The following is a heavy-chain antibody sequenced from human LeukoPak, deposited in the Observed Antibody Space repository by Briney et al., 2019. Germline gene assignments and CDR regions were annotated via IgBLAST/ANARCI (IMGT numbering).Heavy chain of an antibody. J-gene: IGHJ4*02. CDR3: ARVRHSSGWYGGAGY. V-gene: IGHV1-2*02. CDR2: INPNSGGT. Sequence: GAPVKVSCKASGYTFTGYYMHWVRQAPGQGLEWMGWINPNSGGTNYAQKFQGRVTITRGTSISTAYMELSRLRSDDTAVYYCARVRHSSGWYGGAGYWGQGTLVTVSS. CDR1: GYTFTGYY. D-gene: IGHD6-19*01.